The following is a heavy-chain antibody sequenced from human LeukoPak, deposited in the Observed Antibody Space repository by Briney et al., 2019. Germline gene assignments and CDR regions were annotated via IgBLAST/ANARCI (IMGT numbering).Heavy chain of an antibody. V-gene: IGHV3-30*18. D-gene: IGHD3/OR15-3a*01. CDR1: GFTFSSYG. J-gene: IGHJ5*02. Sequence: GGSLRLSCAASGFTFSSYGMHWVRQAPGKGLEWVAVISYDGSNKYYADSVKGRFTISRDNSKNTLYLQMNSLRAEDTAVYYCAKDLVPYVLGRWFDPWGQGTLVTVSS. CDR3: AKDLVPYVLGRWFDP. CDR2: ISYDGSNK.